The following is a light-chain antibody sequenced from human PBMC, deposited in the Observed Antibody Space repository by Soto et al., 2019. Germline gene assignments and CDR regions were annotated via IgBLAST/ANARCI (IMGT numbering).Light chain of an antibody. CDR3: SSFSSSSTPYV. V-gene: IGLV2-18*02. CDR1: SSDVGSYNR. CDR2: EVN. J-gene: IGLJ1*01. Sequence: QSVLTQPPSVSGSPGQSVTISCTGTSSDVGSYNRLSWYQQHPGTAPKLMIFEVNGRPSGVSDRFSGSKSCNTASLNISGLQPEDEADDYCSSFSSSSTPYVFGTGTKVTVL.